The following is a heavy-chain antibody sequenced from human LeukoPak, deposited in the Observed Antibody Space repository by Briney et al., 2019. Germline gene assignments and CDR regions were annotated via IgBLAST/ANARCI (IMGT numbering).Heavy chain of an antibody. J-gene: IGHJ4*02. CDR3: AKASTIFGHFAY. Sequence: PSETLSLTCAISGGSISGTPYYWRWIRQPPGKGLEWIGGIYYSGSTYYNPSLKRRLTISVDTSKNQFSLKLSSVTAADTAVYYCAKASTIFGHFAYWGRGTLVTVSS. CDR1: GGSISGTPYY. D-gene: IGHD3-3*01. CDR2: IYYSGST. V-gene: IGHV4-39*07.